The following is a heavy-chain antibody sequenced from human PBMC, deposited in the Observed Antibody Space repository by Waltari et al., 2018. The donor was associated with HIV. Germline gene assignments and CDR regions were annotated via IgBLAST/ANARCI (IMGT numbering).Heavy chain of an antibody. V-gene: IGHV1-2*02. J-gene: IGHJ4*02. CDR1: GYTFTGYY. D-gene: IGHD3-22*01. Sequence: QVQLVQSGAEVKKPGASVKVSCQASGYTFTGYYLHWVRQAPGQGLEWMGWINPNSGGTNYAQKFQGRVTMTRDTSISTAYMELSRLRSDDTAVYYCARVYDSSGYYGGIHFDYWGQGTLVTVSS. CDR2: INPNSGGT. CDR3: ARVYDSSGYYGGIHFDY.